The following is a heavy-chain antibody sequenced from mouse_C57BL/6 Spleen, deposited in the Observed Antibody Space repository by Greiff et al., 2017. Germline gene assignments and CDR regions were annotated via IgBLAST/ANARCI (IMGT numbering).Heavy chain of an antibody. V-gene: IGHV10-1*01. D-gene: IGHD2-4*01. CDR1: GFSFNTYA. Sequence: EVKLVESGGGLVQPKGSLKLSCAASGFSFNTYAMNWVRQAPGKGLEWVARIRSKSNNYATYYADSVKDRFTISRDDSESMLYLQMNNLKTEDTAMYYCVTSYDYDEGAWFAYWGQGTLVTVSA. CDR2: IRSKSNNYAT. CDR3: VTSYDYDEGAWFAY. J-gene: IGHJ3*01.